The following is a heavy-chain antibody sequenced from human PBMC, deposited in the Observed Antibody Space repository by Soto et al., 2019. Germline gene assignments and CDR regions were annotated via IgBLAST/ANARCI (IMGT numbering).Heavy chain of an antibody. D-gene: IGHD3-10*01. J-gene: IGHJ6*02. CDR1: GGSFSGYY. CDR2: INHSGST. Sequence: SETLSLTCAVYGGSFSGYYWTWIRQPPGTGLEWIGEINHSGSTNYNPSLKSRVTISVDTSKNQFSLKLTSVTAADTAVYYCARDKDERFGENSTYYYYGMDVWGQGTTVTVSS. CDR3: ARDKDERFGENSTYYYYGMDV. V-gene: IGHV4-34*01.